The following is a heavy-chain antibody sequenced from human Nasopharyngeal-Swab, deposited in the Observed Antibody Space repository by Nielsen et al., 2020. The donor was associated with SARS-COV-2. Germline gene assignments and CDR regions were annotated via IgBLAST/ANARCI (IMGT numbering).Heavy chain of an antibody. D-gene: IGHD3-10*01. Sequence: ASVKVSCKASGYTFTSYGISWVRQAPGQGLEWMGWISAYNGNTNYAQKLQGRVTMTTDTSTSTAYMELRSLRSDDTAVYYCARDPHAGFGELLPYYFDYWGQGTLVTVPS. J-gene: IGHJ4*02. CDR2: ISAYNGNT. CDR1: GYTFTSYG. CDR3: ARDPHAGFGELLPYYFDY. V-gene: IGHV1-18*01.